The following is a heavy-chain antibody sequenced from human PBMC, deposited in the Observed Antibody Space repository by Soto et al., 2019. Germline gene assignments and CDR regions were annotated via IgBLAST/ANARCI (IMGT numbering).Heavy chain of an antibody. J-gene: IGHJ3*02. CDR2: IYSGGST. CDR1: GFTVSSNY. V-gene: IGHV3-53*04. Sequence: EVQLLESGGGLVQPGGSLRLSCAASGFTVSSNYMSWVRQAPGKGLEWVSVIYSGGSTYYADSVKGRFTISRHNSKNTLYLQMNSLRAEDTAVYYCAREGLLRAGAFDIWGQGTMVTVSS. D-gene: IGHD6-25*01. CDR3: AREGLLRAGAFDI.